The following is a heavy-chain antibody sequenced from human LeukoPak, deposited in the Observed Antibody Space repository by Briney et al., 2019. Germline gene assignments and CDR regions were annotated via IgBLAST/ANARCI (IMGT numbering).Heavy chain of an antibody. CDR3: ATRPLTEDSGSYYNANL. D-gene: IGHD3-10*01. Sequence: ASVKVSCKVSGYTLTELSMHWVRQAPGKGLEWMGGFDPEDGETIYAQKFQGRVTMTEDTSTDTAYMELSSLRSEDTAVYYCATRPLTEDSGSYYNANLWGQGTLVTVSS. CDR2: FDPEDGET. J-gene: IGHJ5*02. CDR1: GYTLTELS. V-gene: IGHV1-24*01.